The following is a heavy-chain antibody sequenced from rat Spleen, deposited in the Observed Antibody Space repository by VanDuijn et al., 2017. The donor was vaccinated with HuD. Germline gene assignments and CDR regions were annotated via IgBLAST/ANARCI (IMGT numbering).Heavy chain of an antibody. V-gene: IGHV5-17*01. Sequence: EVQLVESGGGLVQPGNSLKLSCAASGFTFSDYAMAWVRQSPKKGLEWVATISYDGSSTYYRDSVKGRFTISRDNAKSTLYLQMDSLRSEDTATYYCARHPFGYGSPNWFAYWGQGTLVTVSS. CDR3: ARHPFGYGSPNWFAY. CDR2: ISYDGSST. J-gene: IGHJ3*01. D-gene: IGHD1-3*01. CDR1: GFTFSDYA.